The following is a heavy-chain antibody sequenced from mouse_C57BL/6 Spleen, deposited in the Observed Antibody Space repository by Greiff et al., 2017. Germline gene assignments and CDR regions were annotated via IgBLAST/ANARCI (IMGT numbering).Heavy chain of an antibody. CDR3: AREATVVDGYFDV. CDR2: IYPSDSET. D-gene: IGHD1-1*01. CDR1: GYTFTSYW. V-gene: IGHV1-61*01. Sequence: IQLQQPGAELVRPGSSVKLSCKASGYTFTSYWMDWVKQRPGQGLEWIGNIYPSDSETHYNQKFKDKATLTVDKSSSTAYMQLSSLTSEDSAVYYCAREATVVDGYFDVWGTGTTVTVSS. J-gene: IGHJ1*03.